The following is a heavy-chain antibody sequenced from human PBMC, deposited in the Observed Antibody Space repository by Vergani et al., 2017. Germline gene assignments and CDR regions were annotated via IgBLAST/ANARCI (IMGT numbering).Heavy chain of an antibody. J-gene: IGHJ3*02. V-gene: IGHV4-31*11. CDR3: AGAPIGSTIFGVVIIRFAFDI. CDR1: GGSISSGGYY. CDR2: IYYTGST. Sequence: QLQLQESGPGLVKPSQTLSLTCAVSGGSISSGGYYWSWIRQHPGKGLEWSGYIYYTGSTYYNPSLKSRVTISVDTSKNQFSLKLSSVTAADTAVYYCAGAPIGSTIFGVVIIRFAFDIWGQGTMVTVSS. D-gene: IGHD3-3*01.